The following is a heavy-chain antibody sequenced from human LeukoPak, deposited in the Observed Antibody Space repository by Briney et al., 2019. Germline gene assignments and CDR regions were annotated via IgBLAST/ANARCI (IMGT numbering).Heavy chain of an antibody. V-gene: IGHV3-74*01. CDR2: INSDGSST. CDR1: GFTVSSYW. D-gene: IGHD6-13*01. J-gene: IGHJ5*02. Sequence: GGSLRLSCAASGFTVSSYWMHWVRQAPGKGLVWVSRINSDGSSTSYADSVKGLFTISRDNAKNTLDLQMNSLRAEDTAVYYCARDGQQLVPNPSTYNWFDPWGQGTLVTVSS. CDR3: ARDGQQLVPNPSTYNWFDP.